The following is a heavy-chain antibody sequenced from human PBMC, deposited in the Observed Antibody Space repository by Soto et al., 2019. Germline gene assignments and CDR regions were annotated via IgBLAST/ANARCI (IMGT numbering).Heavy chain of an antibody. CDR3: AAHRGGMAQEPDY. J-gene: IGHJ4*02. D-gene: IGHD3-10*01. V-gene: IGHV3-48*01. Sequence: GGSLRHSVAASEFTFSAYRMNWVRQAPGKGLEWVSFIGSTGSVIHYADSVKGRFTISRDNSKDPLYLQMNSLRAEDTAVYYCAAHRGGMAQEPDYWCQGTLVTVSS. CDR2: IGSTGSVI. CDR1: EFTFSAYR.